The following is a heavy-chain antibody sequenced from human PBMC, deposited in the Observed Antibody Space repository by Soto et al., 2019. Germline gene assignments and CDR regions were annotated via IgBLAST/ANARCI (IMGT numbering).Heavy chain of an antibody. CDR1: GGSISSGGYY. J-gene: IGHJ6*02. CDR2: IYYSGST. CDR3: ARTHSGSYYYYGMDV. D-gene: IGHD3-10*01. V-gene: IGHV4-31*03. Sequence: QVQLQESGPGLVKPSQTLSLTCTVSGGSISSGGYYWSWIRQHPGKGLEWIGYIYYSGSTYYNPSLKSRVTISVDTSKNQFSLKLSSVTAADTAVYYCARTHSGSYYYYGMDVWGQGTTVTVSS.